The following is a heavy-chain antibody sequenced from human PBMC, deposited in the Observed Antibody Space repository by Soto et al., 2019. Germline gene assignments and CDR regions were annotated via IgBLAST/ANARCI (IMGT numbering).Heavy chain of an antibody. CDR1: GFFISSGNY. CDR3: ARARWYDAFDV. J-gene: IGHJ3*01. V-gene: IGHV4-38-2*01. D-gene: IGHD2-15*01. Sequence: SETMSLTCAVSGFFISSGNYWGWIRKPPGKGLEWIGSIFHGGNTYYNPSLKSRVTISVDMSKNQFSLKLNSVTAADTAVYYCARARWYDAFDVWGQGTVVTVSS. CDR2: IFHGGNT.